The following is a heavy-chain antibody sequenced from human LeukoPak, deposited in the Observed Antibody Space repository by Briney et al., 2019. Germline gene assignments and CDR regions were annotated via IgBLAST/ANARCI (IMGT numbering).Heavy chain of an antibody. CDR3: AHQAGIAVPFDY. CDR2: IYWDDDK. J-gene: IGHJ4*02. V-gene: IGHV2-5*02. Sequence: SGPTLVNPTQTLTLTCTFSGFSLITTGVGVGWIRQPPGKALERLALIYWDDDKRYSPSLKSRLTITKDTSKNQVVLTMTNMDPVDTATYYCAHQAGIAVPFDYWGQGTLVPVSS. D-gene: IGHD6-19*01. CDR1: GFSLITTGVG.